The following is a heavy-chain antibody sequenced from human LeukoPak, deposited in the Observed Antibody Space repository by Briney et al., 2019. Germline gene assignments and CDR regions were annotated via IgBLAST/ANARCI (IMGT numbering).Heavy chain of an antibody. D-gene: IGHD6-19*01. CDR2: ISGSGGST. CDR1: GFTFSSYA. Sequence: TGGSLRLSCAASGFTFSSYAMSWVRQAPGKGLEWVSAISGSGGSTYYADSVKGRFTISRDNSKNTLYLQMNSLRAEDTAVYYCARPSIAVAALRAHYFYYWGQGTLVTVSS. J-gene: IGHJ4*02. V-gene: IGHV3-23*01. CDR3: ARPSIAVAALRAHYFYY.